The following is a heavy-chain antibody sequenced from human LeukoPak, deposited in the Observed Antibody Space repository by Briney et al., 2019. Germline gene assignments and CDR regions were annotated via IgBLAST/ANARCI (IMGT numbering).Heavy chain of an antibody. CDR2: IYYSGST. CDR3: ARVVYSYGSFDY. D-gene: IGHD5-18*01. V-gene: IGHV4-31*03. CDR1: GGSISSGGYY. J-gene: IGHJ4*02. Sequence: PSETLSLTCTVSGGSISSGGYYWSWIRQHPGKGLEGIGYIYYSGSTYYNPSLKSRVTISVDTSKNQFSLKLSSVTAADTAVYYCARVVYSYGSFDYWGQGTLVTVSS.